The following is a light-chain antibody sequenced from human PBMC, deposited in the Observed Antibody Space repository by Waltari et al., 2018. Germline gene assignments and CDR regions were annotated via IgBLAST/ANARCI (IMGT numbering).Light chain of an antibody. CDR2: KAS. V-gene: IGKV1-5*03. J-gene: IGKJ1*01. CDR3: QQYDNYWT. CDR1: QRISNW. Sequence: DIQMTQSPSTLSGSVGDRVTITCRASQRISNWLAWYQQKPGKAPKLLSYKASNLESGVPSRFSGSGSGTEFTLTISSLQPDDFATYYCQQYDNYWTFGQGTKVEIK.